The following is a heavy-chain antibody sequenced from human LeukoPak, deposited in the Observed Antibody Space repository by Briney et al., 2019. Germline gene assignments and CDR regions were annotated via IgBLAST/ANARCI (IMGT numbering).Heavy chain of an antibody. CDR2: ISYDGSNK. Sequence: PGRSLMLSCATPGFTFSSYAMPRVRQAPGKGLDRVAVISYDGSNKYYADSVKGRFTISRDNSKNTLYLQMNSLRAEDTAVYYCARDLYCSSTSCSVIYMDVWGKGTTVTVSS. J-gene: IGHJ6*03. D-gene: IGHD2-2*01. CDR3: ARDLYCSSTSCSVIYMDV. V-gene: IGHV3-30*04. CDR1: GFTFSSYA.